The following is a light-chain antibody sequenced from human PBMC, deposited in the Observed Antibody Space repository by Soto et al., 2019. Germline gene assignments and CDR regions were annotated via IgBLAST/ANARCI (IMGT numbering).Light chain of an antibody. CDR2: EAS. CDR1: QSIRSR. J-gene: IGKJ4*01. V-gene: IGKV1-5*03. CDR3: QQCHSYSLT. Sequence: DIQMTQSPSTLSASVGDRVTITCRASQSIRSRLAWYQQKPGKAPKLLIYEASSLESGVPSRFSGRGSGPEFTLTITSLQPDDSATYYCQQCHSYSLTFGGGTKVDIK.